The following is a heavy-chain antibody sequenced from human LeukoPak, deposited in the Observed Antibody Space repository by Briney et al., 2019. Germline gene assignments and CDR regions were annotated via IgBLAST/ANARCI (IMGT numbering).Heavy chain of an antibody. CDR3: ARDEDYGIFVNVDY. CDR2: ISACNGNT. D-gene: IGHD4-17*01. V-gene: IGHV1-18*01. Sequence: ASVKVSCKASGYTFTSYGISWVQQAPGQGLEWMGWISACNGNTHYAQKLQGRVTMTTDTSTSTAYMELRSLRSDDTAVYYCARDEDYGIFVNVDYWGQGTLVTVSS. CDR1: GYTFTSYG. J-gene: IGHJ4*02.